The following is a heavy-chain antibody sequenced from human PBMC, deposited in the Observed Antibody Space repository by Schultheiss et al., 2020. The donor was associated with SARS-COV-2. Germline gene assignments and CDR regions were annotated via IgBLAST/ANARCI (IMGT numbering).Heavy chain of an antibody. J-gene: IGHJ4*02. CDR3: ARVTDGYAEH. V-gene: IGHV1-69*13. CDR2: VTPIFGEA. Sequence: SVKVSCKASGYTFTGYYMHWVRQAPGKGLEWMGGVTPIFGEAQYAHKFQGRLTIIGDGSTSTAYMELSSLTSEDTAVYYCARVTDGYAEHWGQGTQVTVSS. D-gene: IGHD5-24*01. CDR1: GYTFTGYY.